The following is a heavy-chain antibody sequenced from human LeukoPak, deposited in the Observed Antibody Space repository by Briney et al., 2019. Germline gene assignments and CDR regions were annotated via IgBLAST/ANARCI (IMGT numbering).Heavy chain of an antibody. CDR2: ISYDGSNK. CDR3: ARDEYYYGSGSYQGDY. CDR1: GFTFSSYA. J-gene: IGHJ4*02. Sequence: GRSLRLSCAASGFTFSSYAMHWVRQAPGKGLEWVAVISYDGSNKYYADSVKGRFTISRGNSKNTLYLQMNSLRAEDTAVYYCARDEYYYGSGSYQGDYWGQGTLVTVSS. D-gene: IGHD3-10*01. V-gene: IGHV3-30-3*01.